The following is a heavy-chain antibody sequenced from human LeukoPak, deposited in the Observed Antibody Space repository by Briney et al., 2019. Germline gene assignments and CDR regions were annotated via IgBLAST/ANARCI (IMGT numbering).Heavy chain of an antibody. D-gene: IGHD6-13*01. CDR1: GYTLTELS. CDR2: FDPEDGET. Sequence: ASVKVSCKVSGYTLTELSMHWVRQTTGKGLEWMGGFDPEDGETIYAQKFQGRVTVTEDTSTDTAYMELSSLRSEDTAVYYCATASSWSSHYYYYGMDVWGQGTTVTVSS. V-gene: IGHV1-24*01. J-gene: IGHJ6*02. CDR3: ATASSWSSHYYYYGMDV.